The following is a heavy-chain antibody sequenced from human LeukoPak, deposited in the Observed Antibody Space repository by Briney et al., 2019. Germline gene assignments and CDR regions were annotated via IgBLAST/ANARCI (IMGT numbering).Heavy chain of an antibody. CDR2: INHSGST. Sequence: PETLSLTCAVYGGSFSGYYWSWIRQPPGKGLEWIGEINHSGSTNYNPSLKSRVTISVDTSKNQFSLKLSSVTAADTAVYYCAREGGYGGGGIDYWGQGTLVTVSS. CDR1: GGSFSGYY. J-gene: IGHJ4*02. CDR3: AREGGYGGGGIDY. D-gene: IGHD5-12*01. V-gene: IGHV4-34*01.